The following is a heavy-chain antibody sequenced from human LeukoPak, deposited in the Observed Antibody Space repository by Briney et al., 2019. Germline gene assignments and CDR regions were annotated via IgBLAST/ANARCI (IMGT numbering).Heavy chain of an antibody. J-gene: IGHJ6*03. CDR3: ARCRATALYYFYYYMDV. CDR2: ISSSGSTI. Sequence: GGSLRLSCAASGFTFSDYYMTWIRQAPGKVLEWVSYISSSGSTIFYADSVKGRFTISRDNAKNSLYLQMNSLRAEDTAVYYCARCRATALYYFYYYMDVWGKGTTVTVSS. D-gene: IGHD5-12*01. CDR1: GFTFSDYY. V-gene: IGHV3-11*04.